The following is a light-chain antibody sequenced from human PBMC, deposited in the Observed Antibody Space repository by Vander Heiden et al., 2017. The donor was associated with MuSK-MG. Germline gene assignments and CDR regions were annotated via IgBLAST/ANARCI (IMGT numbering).Light chain of an antibody. J-gene: IGLJ3*02. Sequence: QSVLTQPPSVSGAPGQRVTISCSGTNSNIGAGYDVHWYQQLPGRAPKLLIFGNNNRPSGVPDRFSGSKSGSSSSLVITGLQAEDEADYYCQSYDSSLSEVFGGGTKLTVL. V-gene: IGLV1-40*01. CDR3: QSYDSSLSEV. CDR1: NSNIGAGYD. CDR2: GNN.